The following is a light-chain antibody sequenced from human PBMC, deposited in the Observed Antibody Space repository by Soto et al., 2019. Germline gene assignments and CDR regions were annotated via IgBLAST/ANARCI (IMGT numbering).Light chain of an antibody. V-gene: IGKV3-15*01. CDR3: QQYNNWRVRT. J-gene: IGKJ2*02. CDR2: GAS. Sequence: EIVMTQSPATLSVSPGERATLSCRASQSVSSTLAWYQQKPGQAPRLLIYGASTRATGIPARFSGSGSGTEFTLTISSLQSEDFAVYYCQQYNNWRVRTLVQGTKQEIK. CDR1: QSVSST.